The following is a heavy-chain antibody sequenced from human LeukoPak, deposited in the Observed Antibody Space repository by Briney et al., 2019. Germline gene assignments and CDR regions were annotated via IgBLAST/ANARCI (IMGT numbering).Heavy chain of an antibody. CDR3: ARAGVTYSGYDLRSYYFDY. J-gene: IGHJ4*02. CDR2: MNPSGGST. CDR1: GYTFTSYY. V-gene: IGHV1-46*01. Sequence: ASVKVSCKASGYTFTSYYMHWVRQAPGQGLEWMGIMNPSGGSTSYAQKFQGRVTMTRDMSTSTVYMELSSLRSEDTAVYYCARAGVTYSGYDLRSYYFDYCGQGTLVTVSS. D-gene: IGHD5-12*01.